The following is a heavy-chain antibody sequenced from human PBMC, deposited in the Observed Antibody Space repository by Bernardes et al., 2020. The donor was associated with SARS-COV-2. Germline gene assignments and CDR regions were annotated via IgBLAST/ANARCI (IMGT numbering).Heavy chain of an antibody. Sequence: GGSLRLSCAASGFTFSNHAMHWVRQAPGKGLEWVALISNDGRDTYYGDSVKGRFTISRDISKNTLYLQMNTLRTEDTAVYHCARQASRSRYHFTHLDLWGQGDLVTVST. D-gene: IGHD1-20*01. CDR1: GFTFSNHA. CDR3: ARQASRSRYHFTHLDL. CDR2: ISNDGRDT. V-gene: IGHV3-30*04. J-gene: IGHJ1*01.